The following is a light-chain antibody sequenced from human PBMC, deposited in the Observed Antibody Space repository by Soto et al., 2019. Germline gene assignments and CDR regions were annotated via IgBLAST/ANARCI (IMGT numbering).Light chain of an antibody. CDR3: LQDYNFPLS. CDR2: AAS. J-gene: IGKJ4*01. CDR1: QAIGND. V-gene: IGKV1-6*01. Sequence: AIQMTQSPSSLSASVGDRVTITCRASQAIGNDLAWYQQRPGKAPKLLIYAASSLQSGVPSRFSGGGSGTDFTLTSSNLQPGDFATYYCLQDYNFPLSFGGGTKVEIQ.